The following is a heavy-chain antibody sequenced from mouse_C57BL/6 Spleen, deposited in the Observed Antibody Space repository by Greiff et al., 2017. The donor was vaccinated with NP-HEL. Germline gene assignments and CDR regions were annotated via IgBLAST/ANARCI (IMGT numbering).Heavy chain of an antibody. CDR1: GYAFTNYL. CDR3: ARVDYGSSLFDY. CDR2: INPGSGGT. J-gene: IGHJ2*01. V-gene: IGHV1-54*01. D-gene: IGHD1-1*01. Sequence: QVQLQQSGAELVRPGTSVKVSCKASGYAFTNYLIEWVKQRPGQGLEWIGVINPGSGGTNYNEKFKGKATLTADKSSSTTYLQLSSLTSEDSAVYFCARVDYGSSLFDYWGQGTTLTVSS.